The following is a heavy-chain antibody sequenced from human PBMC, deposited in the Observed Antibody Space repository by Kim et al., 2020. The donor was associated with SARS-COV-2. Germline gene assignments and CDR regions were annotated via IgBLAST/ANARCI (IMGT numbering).Heavy chain of an antibody. CDR1: GFTFNNAW. V-gene: IGHV3-15*01. Sequence: GGSLRLSCAASGFTFNNAWMSWVRQAPGKGLEWVARIIRKSDGGATDYAASVKGEFTISRADSKNMVYLQMNSLTTEATGAYYCTRDPLGRWDPSHGMDV. D-gene: IGHD7-27*01. J-gene: IGHJ6*01. CDR3: TRDPLGRWDPSHGMDV. CDR2: IIRKSDGGAT.